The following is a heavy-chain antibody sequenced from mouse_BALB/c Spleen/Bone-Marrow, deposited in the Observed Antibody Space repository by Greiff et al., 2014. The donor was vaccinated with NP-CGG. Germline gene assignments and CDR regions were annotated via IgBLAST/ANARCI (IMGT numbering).Heavy chain of an antibody. CDR2: IDPANGYT. CDR1: GFNIKDIY. CDR3: ASSGTGGYFDC. V-gene: IGHV14-3*02. Sequence: DVQLQESGAELVKPGASVGLSCTASGFNIKDIYIHWMKQRPEQGLEWIGRIDPANGYTKFDPKFQDKATITADTSSNTANLQLGSLTSEDTAVYYCASSGTGGYFDCWGQGTTLTVSS. D-gene: IGHD3-3*01. J-gene: IGHJ2*01.